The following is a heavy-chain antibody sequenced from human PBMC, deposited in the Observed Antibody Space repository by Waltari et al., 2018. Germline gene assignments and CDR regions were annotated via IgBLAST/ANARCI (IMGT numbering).Heavy chain of an antibody. CDR3: STYYDPGVC. J-gene: IGHJ4*02. Sequence: VASGGGLVTPGGSLTLSCAASGDSFINAWMNCGRQAPGKGLEWVGRIKSKSAGGTTDYAAPVKGRFTSSRDDSKKTLYLQMNSLKTEDTGVYYCSTYYDPGVCWGQGTLVTVSP. CDR1: GDSFINAW. D-gene: IGHD1-26*01. CDR2: IKSKSAGGTT. V-gene: IGHV3-15*07.